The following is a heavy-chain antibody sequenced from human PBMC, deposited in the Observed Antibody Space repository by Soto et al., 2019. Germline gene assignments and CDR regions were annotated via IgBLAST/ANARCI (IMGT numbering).Heavy chain of an antibody. V-gene: IGHV3-11*06. J-gene: IGHJ4*02. CDR3: ARDLIEVRTLDY. CDR2: ISSSSSYT. Sequence: PGGSLRLSCAASGFTFSDYYMSWIRQAPGKGLEWVSYISSSSSYTNYADSVKGRFTISRDNAKNSLYLQMNSLRAEDTAVYYCARDLIEVRTLDYWGQGTLVTVSS. D-gene: IGHD6-6*01. CDR1: GFTFSDYY.